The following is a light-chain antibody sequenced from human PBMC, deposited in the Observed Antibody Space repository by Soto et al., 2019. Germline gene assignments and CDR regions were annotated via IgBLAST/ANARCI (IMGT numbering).Light chain of an antibody. CDR1: SSDVGGYNY. CDR2: EVS. CDR3: SSYTSSGTYV. V-gene: IGLV2-14*01. Sequence: QSALTQPASVSGSPGQSITISCTGTSSDVGGYNYVAWYQQHPGKGPKVMIYEVSNRPSGVSNRFSGSKSGNTASLTISGLQAEDETDYYCSSYTSSGTYVLGTGTKVTVL. J-gene: IGLJ1*01.